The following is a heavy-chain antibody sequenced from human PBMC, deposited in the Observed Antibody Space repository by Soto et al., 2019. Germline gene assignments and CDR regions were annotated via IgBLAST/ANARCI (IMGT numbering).Heavy chain of an antibody. V-gene: IGHV6-1*01. Sequence: SQTLSLTCAISGDSVSSNSAAWNWIRQSPSRGLEWLGRTYYRSKWYNDYAVSVKSPITINPDTSKNQFSLQLNSVTPEDTAVYYCARDHCSGGSCYGRFYFDYWGQGTLVTVSS. CDR1: GDSVSSNSAA. J-gene: IGHJ4*02. CDR3: ARDHCSGGSCYGRFYFDY. D-gene: IGHD2-15*01. CDR2: TYYRSKWYN.